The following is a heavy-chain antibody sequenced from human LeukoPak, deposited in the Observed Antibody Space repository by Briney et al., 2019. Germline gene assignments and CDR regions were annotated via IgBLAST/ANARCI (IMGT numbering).Heavy chain of an antibody. V-gene: IGHV3-33*01. D-gene: IGHD4-17*01. J-gene: IGHJ4*02. CDR1: GFTFSSYG. CDR3: ARDLDYGDYGGSPTTLFDY. Sequence: PGRSLRLSCAASGFTFSSYGMHWVCQAPGKGLEWVAVIWYDGSNKYYADSVKGRFTISRDNSKNTLYLQMNSLRAEDTAVYYCARDLDYGDYGGSPTTLFDYWGQGTLVTVSS. CDR2: IWYDGSNK.